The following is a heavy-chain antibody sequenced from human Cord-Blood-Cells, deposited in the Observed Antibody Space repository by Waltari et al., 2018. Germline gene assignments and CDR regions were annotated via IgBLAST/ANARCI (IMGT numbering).Heavy chain of an antibody. D-gene: IGHD4-17*01. CDR1: GFTFSSYG. J-gene: IGHJ6*02. V-gene: IGHV3-30*18. Sequence: QVQLVESGGGVVQPGRSLRLSCAASGFTFSSYGMHWVRQAPGKGLGWMAVKSYDGSNNYYADAVKGRFTISRDNSKNTLYLQMNSLRAEDTAVYYCAKDHYGDYYYYDGMDVWGQGTTVTVSS. CDR3: AKDHYGDYYYYDGMDV. CDR2: KSYDGSNN.